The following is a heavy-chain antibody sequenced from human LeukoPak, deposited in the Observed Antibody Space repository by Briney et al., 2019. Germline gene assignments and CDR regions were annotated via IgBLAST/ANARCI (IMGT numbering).Heavy chain of an antibody. D-gene: IGHD2-15*01. J-gene: IGHJ6*03. V-gene: IGHV3-23*01. Sequence: GGTLRLSCAASGFTFSSYGMSWVRQTPGKGLEWVSAINTSGGSTYYADSVKGRFTISRDNSKNTLYLQMNSLRAEDTAIYYCAKNGDRGAYCSGGSCYPYFYYYMDVWGKGTTVTISS. CDR1: GFTFSSYG. CDR2: INTSGGST. CDR3: AKNGDRGAYCSGGSCYPYFYYYMDV.